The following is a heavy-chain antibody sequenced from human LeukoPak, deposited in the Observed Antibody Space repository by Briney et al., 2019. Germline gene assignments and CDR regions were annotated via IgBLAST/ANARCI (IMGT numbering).Heavy chain of an antibody. V-gene: IGHV3-30*02. Sequence: SGGSLRLSCAASGFIFSNYGVHWVRQAPGKGLEWVAFIRYDESNKFYADSVKGRFTISRDNSKNILFLQKNSLRAEDTAVYYCATMQWLEGVDWFDPWGQGTLVTVSS. CDR1: GFIFSNYG. CDR2: IRYDESNK. D-gene: IGHD6-19*01. J-gene: IGHJ5*02. CDR3: ATMQWLEGVDWFDP.